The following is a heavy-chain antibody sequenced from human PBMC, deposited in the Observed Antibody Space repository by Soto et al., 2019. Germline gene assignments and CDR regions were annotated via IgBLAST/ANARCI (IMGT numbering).Heavy chain of an antibody. CDR2: INPFDGSR. CDR3: ARTLYGDNVDY. D-gene: IGHD4-17*01. CDR1: GYISTSYY. Sequence: GASVKVSCKASGYISTSYYIHWVRQAPGQGLEWMGWINPFDGSRMFAQSFQGRVTMTRDTSISTAYMELSSLRSEDTAVYYCARTLYGDNVDYWGQGTLVTVSS. V-gene: IGHV1-46*01. J-gene: IGHJ4*02.